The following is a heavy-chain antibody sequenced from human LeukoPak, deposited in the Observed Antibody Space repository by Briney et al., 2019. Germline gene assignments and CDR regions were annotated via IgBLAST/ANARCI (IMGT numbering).Heavy chain of an antibody. Sequence: ASVKVSCKASGYTFTSYYMHWVRQAPGQGLEWMGIINPSGGSTSYAQKFQGRVTMTRDTSTGTVYMELSSLRSEDAAVYYCARAAGYCSSTSCANWFDPWGQGTLVTVSS. CDR3: ARAAGYCSSTSCANWFDP. CDR1: GYTFTSYY. D-gene: IGHD2-2*03. V-gene: IGHV1-46*01. CDR2: INPSGGST. J-gene: IGHJ5*02.